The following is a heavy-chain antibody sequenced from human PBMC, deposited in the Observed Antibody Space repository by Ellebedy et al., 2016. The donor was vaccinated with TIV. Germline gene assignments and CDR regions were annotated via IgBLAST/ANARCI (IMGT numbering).Heavy chain of an antibody. D-gene: IGHD3-22*01. J-gene: IGHJ5*02. CDR1: GGTFSSYA. V-gene: IGHV1-69*13. CDR3: ADRYYDSSGYYNWFDP. Sequence: SVKVSCXASGGTFSSYAISWVRQAPGQGLEWMGGIIPIFGTANYAQKFQGRVTITADESTSTAYMELSSLRSEDTAVYYCADRYYDSSGYYNWFDPWGQGTLVTVSS. CDR2: IIPIFGTA.